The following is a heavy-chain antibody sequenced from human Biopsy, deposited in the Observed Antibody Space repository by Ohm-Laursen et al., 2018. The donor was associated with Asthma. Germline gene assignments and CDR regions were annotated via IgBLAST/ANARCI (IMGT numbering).Heavy chain of an antibody. Sequence: SQTLSLTCAVSGDSINSGGYYWNWIRQPPGKGLEGIAFLFYSGSTYYNPSLKSRVTISVDRPKRQFSLKVNSVTAADTAVYYCARMITMIQAANYYSYAMDVWGQGTTVTVSS. J-gene: IGHJ6*02. CDR3: ARMITMIQAANYYSYAMDV. CDR1: GDSINSGGYY. V-gene: IGHV4-30-2*01. D-gene: IGHD3-22*01. CDR2: LFYSGST.